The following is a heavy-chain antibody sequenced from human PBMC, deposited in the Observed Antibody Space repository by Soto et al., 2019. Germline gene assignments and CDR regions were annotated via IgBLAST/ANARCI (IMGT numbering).Heavy chain of an antibody. CDR2: IDPSDSYS. Sequence: PGESLKISCKGSGYSFTSYWIGWVRQVPGKGLEWMGRIDPSDSYSNYNPSFQGHVTISADKSLSTAYLQWTSLKASDTAIYYCARGGQQVVHTWVHPWGPGTVVTVSS. J-gene: IGHJ5*02. CDR1: GYSFTSYW. D-gene: IGHD6-13*01. CDR3: ARGGQQVVHTWVHP. V-gene: IGHV5-10-1*01.